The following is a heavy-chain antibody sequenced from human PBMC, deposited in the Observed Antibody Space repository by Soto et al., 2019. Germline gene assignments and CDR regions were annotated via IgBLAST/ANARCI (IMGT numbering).Heavy chain of an antibody. Sequence: GGSLRLSCAASGFTFSSYAMHWVRQAPGKGLEWVAVISYDGSNKYYADSVKGRFTISRDNSKNTLYLQMNSLRAEDTAVYYWASDQPDSSGYIENWRQGTLVRVCS. D-gene: IGHD3-22*01. CDR2: ISYDGSNK. J-gene: IGHJ4*02. CDR1: GFTFSSYA. V-gene: IGHV3-30-3*01. CDR3: ASDQPDSSGYIEN.